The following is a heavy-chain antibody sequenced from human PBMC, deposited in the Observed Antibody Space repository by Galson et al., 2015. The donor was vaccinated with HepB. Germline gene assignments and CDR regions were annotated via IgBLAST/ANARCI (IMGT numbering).Heavy chain of an antibody. CDR1: GFSFSDFY. CDR3: ARDHEPPDF. Sequence: SLRLSCAGSGFSFSDFYMSWIRQTPGKGLEWVSYISSGGDSVFYSDSVKGRFTVSRDNAKNSLYLQMDSLSAEDAAVYFCARDHEPPDFWGQGTLVIVSS. J-gene: IGHJ4*02. CDR2: ISSGGDSV. V-gene: IGHV3-11*01.